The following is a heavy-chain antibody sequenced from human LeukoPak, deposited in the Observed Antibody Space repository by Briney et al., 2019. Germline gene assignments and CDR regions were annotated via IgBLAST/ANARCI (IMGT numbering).Heavy chain of an antibody. CDR3: ARGRNKWDLRPEGGDY. Sequence: SETLSLTCAVYGGSFCGYYWSWIRQPLGEGGEWSVEIIHSGSTNYNPSLKSRVTISVATSKNQFSRKPNSVTATDTAVYYCARGRNKWDLRPEGGDYWGQGTLVTVSS. V-gene: IGHV4-34*01. D-gene: IGHD1-26*01. CDR1: GGSFCGYY. CDR2: IIHSGST. J-gene: IGHJ4*02.